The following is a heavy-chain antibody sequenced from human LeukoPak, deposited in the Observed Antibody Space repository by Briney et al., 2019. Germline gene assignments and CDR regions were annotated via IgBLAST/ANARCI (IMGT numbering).Heavy chain of an antibody. CDR1: GFTVSSNY. CDR2: IYIGGST. CDR3: AKMHGSGSFYYYYYMDV. V-gene: IGHV3-53*01. J-gene: IGHJ6*03. D-gene: IGHD3-10*01. Sequence: GGSLRLSCAASGFTVSSNYMNWVRQAPGKGLEWVSVIYIGGSTYYADSVKGRFTISRDNSKNTLYLQMNSLRAEDTAVYYCAKMHGSGSFYYYYYMDVWGKGTTVTISS.